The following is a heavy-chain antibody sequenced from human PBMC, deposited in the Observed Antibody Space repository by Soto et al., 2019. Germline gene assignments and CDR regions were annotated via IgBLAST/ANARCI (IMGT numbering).Heavy chain of an antibody. CDR3: ARTDSTVTTSRIFDY. CDR2: ISAYNGNT. CDR1: GYTFTSYG. Sequence: ASVKVSCKASGYTFTSYGISWVRQAPGQGLEWMGWISAYNGNTNYAQKLQGRVTMTTDTSTSTAYMELRSLRSDDTAVYYCARTDSTVTTSRIFDYWGQGTLVTVSS. V-gene: IGHV1-18*01. J-gene: IGHJ4*02. D-gene: IGHD4-17*01.